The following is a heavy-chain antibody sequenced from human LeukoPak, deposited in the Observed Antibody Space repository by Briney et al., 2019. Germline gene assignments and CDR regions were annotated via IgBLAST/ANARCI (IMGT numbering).Heavy chain of an antibody. Sequence: GGSLRLSCAASGFTFSSYGMHWVRQAPGKGLEWVAVIWYDGSNKYYADSVKGRFTISRDNSKNTLYLQMNSLRAEDTAVYYCARDYYYDSSGYPLYDYWGQGTLVTVSS. D-gene: IGHD3-22*01. CDR2: IWYDGSNK. V-gene: IGHV3-33*01. CDR3: ARDYYYDSSGYPLYDY. J-gene: IGHJ4*02. CDR1: GFTFSSYG.